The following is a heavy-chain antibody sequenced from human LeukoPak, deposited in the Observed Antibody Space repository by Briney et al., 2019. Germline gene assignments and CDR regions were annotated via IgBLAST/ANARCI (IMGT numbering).Heavy chain of an antibody. CDR2: INHSGST. Sequence: SETLSLTCAVYGGSFSGYYWSWIRQPPGKGLEWIGEINHSGSTNYNPSLKSRVTISVDTSKNQFSPKLSSVTAADTAVYYCARHYRYVSPFDYWGQGTLVTVSS. V-gene: IGHV4-34*01. D-gene: IGHD3-16*02. J-gene: IGHJ4*02. CDR1: GGSFSGYY. CDR3: ARHYRYVSPFDY.